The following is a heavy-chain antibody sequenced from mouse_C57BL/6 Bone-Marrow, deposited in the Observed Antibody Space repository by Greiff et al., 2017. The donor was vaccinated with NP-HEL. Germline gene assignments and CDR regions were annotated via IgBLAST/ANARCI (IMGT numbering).Heavy chain of an antibody. CDR3: ARHDGYYWYFDV. J-gene: IGHJ1*03. CDR2: ISNLAYSI. D-gene: IGHD2-3*01. V-gene: IGHV5-15*01. Sequence: EVQLQESGGGLVQPGGSLKLSCAASGFTFSDYGMAWVRQAPRKGPEWVAFISNLAYSIYYADTVTGRFPISRENAKNTLYLEMSSLRSEDTAMYYCARHDGYYWYFDVWGTGTTVTVSS. CDR1: GFTFSDYG.